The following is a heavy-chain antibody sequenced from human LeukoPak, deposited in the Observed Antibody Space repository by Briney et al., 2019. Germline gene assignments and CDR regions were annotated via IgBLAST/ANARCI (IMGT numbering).Heavy chain of an antibody. CDR3: TGDSGYEFDY. Sequence: GGSLRLSCAASGFTFSSYSINWVRRAPGKGLEWVSYIRSDTSTKYYADSVKGRFTISRDNAKNSVYLQMNSLRAEDTAVYYCTGDSGYEFDYWGQGTLVTVSS. V-gene: IGHV3-48*04. CDR2: IRSDTSTK. J-gene: IGHJ4*02. CDR1: GFTFSSYS. D-gene: IGHD5-12*01.